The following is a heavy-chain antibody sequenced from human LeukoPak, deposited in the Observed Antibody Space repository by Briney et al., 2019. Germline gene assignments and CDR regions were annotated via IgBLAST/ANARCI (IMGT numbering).Heavy chain of an antibody. J-gene: IGHJ3*02. Sequence: SETLSLTCAVYGGSFSGYYWSWIRQPPGKGLEWIGEINHSGSTNYNPSLKSRVNISVDTSKNQFSLKLSSVTAADTAVYYCARTSVTKSVWGTFGNIWGQGTMVTVSS. CDR1: GGSFSGYY. CDR3: ARTSVTKSVWGTFGNI. CDR2: INHSGST. D-gene: IGHD3-16*01. V-gene: IGHV4-34*01.